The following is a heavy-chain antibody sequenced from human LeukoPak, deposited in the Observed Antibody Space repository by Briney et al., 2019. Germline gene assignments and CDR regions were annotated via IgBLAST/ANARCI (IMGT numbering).Heavy chain of an antibody. CDR3: ARDGSRWLQPKGLFDY. V-gene: IGHV3-33*08. CDR2: IWYDGSNK. J-gene: IGHJ4*02. CDR1: GFTFSSYW. Sequence: QPGGSLRLSCAASGFTFSSYWMSWVRQAPGKGLEWVAVIWYDGSNKYYADSVKGRFTISRDNSKNTLYLQMNSLRAEDTAVYYCARDGSRWLQPKGLFDYWGQGTLVTVSS. D-gene: IGHD5-24*01.